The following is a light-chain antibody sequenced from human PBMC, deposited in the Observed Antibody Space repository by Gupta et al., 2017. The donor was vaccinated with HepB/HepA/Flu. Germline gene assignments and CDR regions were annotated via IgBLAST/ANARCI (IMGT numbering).Light chain of an antibody. J-gene: IGKJ1*01. CDR1: QSSSSY. CDR2: AAS. V-gene: IGKV1-39*01. CDR3: QQSYSTPWT. Sequence: DIQMTQSPSSLSASVGDRVTITCRASQSSSSYLNWYQQKPGKAPKLLIYAASSLQSGVPSRFSGSGSGTDFTLTISSLQPEDVATYYCQQSYSTPWTFGEGTKVEIK.